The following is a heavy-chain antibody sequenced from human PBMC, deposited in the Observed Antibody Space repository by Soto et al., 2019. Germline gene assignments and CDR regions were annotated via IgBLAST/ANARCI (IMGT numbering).Heavy chain of an antibody. V-gene: IGHV3-64*01. J-gene: IGHJ4*02. Sequence: PGGSLRLSCAASGFTFSSYAMHWVRQAPGKGLEYVSAISSNGGSTYYANSVKGRFTISRDNSKNTLYLQMGSLRAEDMAVYYCARGGWYYDFWSGHQPPGYYFDYWGQGTLVTVSS. CDR1: GFTFSSYA. CDR2: ISSNGGST. CDR3: ARGGWYYDFWSGHQPPGYYFDY. D-gene: IGHD3-3*01.